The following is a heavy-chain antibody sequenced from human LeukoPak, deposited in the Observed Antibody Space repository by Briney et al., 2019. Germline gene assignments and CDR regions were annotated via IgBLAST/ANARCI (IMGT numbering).Heavy chain of an antibody. Sequence: PGGSLRLSCAASGFTFSSYVMHWVRQAPGKGLEWVAVISYDGSNKYYADSVKGRFTISRDNSKNTLYLQMNSLRAEDTAVYYCAKSLSVGYCSSTSCPRDYWGQGTLVTVSS. J-gene: IGHJ4*02. V-gene: IGHV3-30*18. CDR3: AKSLSVGYCSSTSCPRDY. CDR1: GFTFSSYV. D-gene: IGHD2-2*01. CDR2: ISYDGSNK.